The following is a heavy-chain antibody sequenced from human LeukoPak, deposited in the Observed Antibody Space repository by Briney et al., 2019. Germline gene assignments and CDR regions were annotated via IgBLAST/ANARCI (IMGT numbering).Heavy chain of an antibody. D-gene: IGHD4-17*01. CDR1: GGSINSHY. V-gene: IGHV4-34*01. CDR3: ARVFTVTTYGMDV. J-gene: IGHJ6*02. CDR2: INHSGST. Sequence: SETLSLTCTVSGGSINSHYWSWIRQPPGKGLEWIGEINHSGSTNYNPSLKSRVTISVDTSKNQFSLKLSSVTAADTAVYYCARVFTVTTYGMDVWGQGTTVTVSS.